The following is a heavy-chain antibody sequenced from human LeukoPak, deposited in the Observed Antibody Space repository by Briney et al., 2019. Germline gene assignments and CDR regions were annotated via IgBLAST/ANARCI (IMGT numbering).Heavy chain of an antibody. CDR2: ISAYNGNT. CDR3: ARFYSNYQPADY. V-gene: IGHV1-18*01. CDR1: GYTFTSYD. J-gene: IGHJ4*02. Sequence: ASVKVSCKASGYTFTSYDINWVRQAPGQGLEWMGWISAYNGNTNYAQKLQGRVTMTTDTSTSTAYMELRSLRSDDTAVYYCARFYSNYQPADYWGQGTLVTVSS. D-gene: IGHD4-11*01.